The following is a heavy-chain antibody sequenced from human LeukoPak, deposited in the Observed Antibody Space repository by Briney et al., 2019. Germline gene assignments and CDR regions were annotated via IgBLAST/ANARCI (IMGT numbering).Heavy chain of an antibody. Sequence: ASVKVSCKASGYTFTGYFMHWVRQAPGQGLEWMGWINPNSGGTNYAQKFQGRVTMTRDTSISTAYMELSRLRSDDTAVYYCARDFIVGATTDYWGQGTLVTVSS. D-gene: IGHD1-26*01. J-gene: IGHJ4*02. V-gene: IGHV1-2*02. CDR3: ARDFIVGATTDY. CDR1: GYTFTGYF. CDR2: INPNSGGT.